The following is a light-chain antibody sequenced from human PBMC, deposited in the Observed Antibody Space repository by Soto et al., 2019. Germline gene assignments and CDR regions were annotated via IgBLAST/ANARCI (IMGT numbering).Light chain of an antibody. CDR1: SNDVGTYDD. CDR3: CSYAGSYTWV. V-gene: IGLV2-11*01. Sequence: QSALTQPASVSASPGQSITISCTGTSNDVGTYDDVSWYRQHPGKAPKLLIYDVSKRPSGVPDRFSGSKSGNTASLTISGLQAEDEADYYCCSYAGSYTWVFGGGTKLTVL. CDR2: DVS. J-gene: IGLJ3*02.